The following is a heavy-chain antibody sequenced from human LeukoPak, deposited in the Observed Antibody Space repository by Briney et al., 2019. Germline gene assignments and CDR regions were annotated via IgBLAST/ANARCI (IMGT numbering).Heavy chain of an antibody. CDR3: ARGYCSSTSCSRRFDP. J-gene: IGHJ5*02. V-gene: IGHV1-18*01. CDR1: IFDSYG. CDR2: INTRNGDT. D-gene: IGHD2-2*01. Sequence: GASVKVSCNIFDSYGVSWVRQAPGQGLEWMGWINTRNGDTHFAHKFQGRVTMTTDTSTTTAFMELRSLRSDDSAVYYCARGYCSSTSCSRRFDPWGQGTLVTVSS.